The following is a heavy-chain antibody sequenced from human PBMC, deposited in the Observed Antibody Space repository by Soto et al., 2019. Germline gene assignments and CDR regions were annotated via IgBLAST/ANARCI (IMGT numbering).Heavy chain of an antibody. CDR1: GFSLSTSGMC. V-gene: IGHV2-70*01. J-gene: IGHJ6*02. Sequence: SGPTLVNPTQTLTLTCTFSGFSLSTSGMCVSWIGQPPGKALEWLALIDWDDDKYYSTSLKTRLTISKDTSKNQVVLTMTNMDPVDTATYYCARIVGELLKNGPHYYYGMDVWGQGTTVTVSS. CDR2: IDWDDDK. CDR3: ARIVGELLKNGPHYYYGMDV. D-gene: IGHD1-26*01.